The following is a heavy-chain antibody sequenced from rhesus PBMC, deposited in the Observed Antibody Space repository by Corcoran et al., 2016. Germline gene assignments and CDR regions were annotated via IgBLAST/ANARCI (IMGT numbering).Heavy chain of an antibody. CDR2: IYGSGSST. Sequence: QLQLQESGPGLVKPPETLSVTCAVSGGSISSSYWSWIRQAPGKGLEWIGYIYGSGSSTTYNPSLKGRVTLSVDTSKNQLSLKLSSVTAADTAVYYCASAGNWNYGGFDYWGQGVLVTVSS. CDR3: ASAGNWNYGGFDY. D-gene: IGHD1-26*01. J-gene: IGHJ4*01. V-gene: IGHV4-169*02. CDR1: GGSISSSY.